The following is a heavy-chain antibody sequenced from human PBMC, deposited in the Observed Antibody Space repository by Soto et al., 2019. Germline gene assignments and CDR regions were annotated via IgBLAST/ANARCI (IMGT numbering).Heavy chain of an antibody. J-gene: IGHJ4*02. D-gene: IGHD4-17*01. CDR1: GGTFSKYS. CDR2: IIPIFGIT. Sequence: QVQLVQSGAEVEKPGSSVKVSCKASGGTFSKYSITWVRQAPGQGLEWMGGIIPIFGITNYAQKFQGRVTITADKSTNTVYMKLSILRTEDTAVYYCALEMNGDYGDYVPFDYWGQGTLVTVSS. V-gene: IGHV1-69*17. CDR3: ALEMNGDYGDYVPFDY.